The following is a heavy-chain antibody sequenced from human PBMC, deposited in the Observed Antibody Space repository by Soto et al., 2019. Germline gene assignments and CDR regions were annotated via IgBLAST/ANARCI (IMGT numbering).Heavy chain of an antibody. CDR3: ARVRQGCSANNCYFDP. Sequence: PSETLSLTCTLSGGSVRAPDWWNWVRQSPDKGLEWIAEVHISGHSNYNPSLRSRVSVSIDSSKNQFYLNLNSVTAADTAIYYCARVRQGCSANNCYFDPWGPGTQVTVSS. CDR2: VHISGHS. D-gene: IGHD1-1*01. J-gene: IGHJ5*01. CDR1: GGSVRAPDW. V-gene: IGHV4-4*02.